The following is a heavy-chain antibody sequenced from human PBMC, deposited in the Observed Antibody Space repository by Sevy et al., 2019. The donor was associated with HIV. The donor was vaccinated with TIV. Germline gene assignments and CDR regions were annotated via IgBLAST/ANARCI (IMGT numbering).Heavy chain of an antibody. D-gene: IGHD6-13*01. J-gene: IGHJ6*02. V-gene: IGHV4-39*01. CDR1: GGSISSRSYY. Sequence: SETLSLTCTVSGGSISSRSYYWGWIRQPPGKGLEWIGSIYYSGSTYYNSSLKSRVTISVDTSKNQFSLKLSSVTAADTAMYYCARQRAAAVLKLGADYYGMDVWGQGTTVTVSS. CDR3: ARQRAAAVLKLGADYYGMDV. CDR2: IYYSGST.